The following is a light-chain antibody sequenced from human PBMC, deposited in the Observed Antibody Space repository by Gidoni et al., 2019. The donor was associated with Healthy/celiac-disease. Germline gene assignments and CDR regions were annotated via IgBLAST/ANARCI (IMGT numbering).Light chain of an antibody. CDR3: CSYAGSSTYV. CDR1: SSDVGSYNL. J-gene: IGLJ1*01. Sequence: QSALPQPASVSVSPGQSITISCTGTSSDVGSYNLVSWYQQHPGKAPKLMIYEGSKRPSGVSNRFSGSKSGNTAYLTISGLQAEDEADYYCCSYAGSSTYVFGTGTKVTVL. CDR2: EGS. V-gene: IGLV2-23*01.